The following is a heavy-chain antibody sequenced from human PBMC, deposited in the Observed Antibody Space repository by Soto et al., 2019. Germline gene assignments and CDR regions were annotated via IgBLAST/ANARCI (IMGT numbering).Heavy chain of an antibody. Sequence: QMQLQESGPGLVKPSETLSLTSTVSGGSISSSSYYWGWIRQPPGKGLEWIGSIYYSGSTYYNPSLKSRVTISVDTSKNQFSLKLSSVTAADTAVYYCARPYCSGGSCYGEGAFDIWGQGTMVTVSS. D-gene: IGHD2-15*01. CDR1: GGSISSSSYY. CDR2: IYYSGST. J-gene: IGHJ3*02. V-gene: IGHV4-39*01. CDR3: ARPYCSGGSCYGEGAFDI.